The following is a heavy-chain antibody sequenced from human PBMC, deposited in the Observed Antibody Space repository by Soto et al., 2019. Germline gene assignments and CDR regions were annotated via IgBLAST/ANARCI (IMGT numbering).Heavy chain of an antibody. CDR2: IYWDDDV. CDR3: GHKTVSNGAGFDP. CDR1: GFSLSTTGEG. Sequence: SGPTLVNPTQTLTLNCAFSGFSLSTTGEGVGWFRQPPGKAPEWLALIYWDDDVRYSPSLRNRLTITKDTSENQVVLTMTNIDPLDTAPYYCGHKTVSNGAGFDPWGQGILVTVSS. V-gene: IGHV2-5*02. D-gene: IGHD7-27*01. J-gene: IGHJ5*02.